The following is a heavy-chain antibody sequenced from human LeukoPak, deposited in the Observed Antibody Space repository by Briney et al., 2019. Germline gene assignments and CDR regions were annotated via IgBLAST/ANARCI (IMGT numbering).Heavy chain of an antibody. CDR3: AKDHDSSGWPTFDY. V-gene: IGHV3-23*01. D-gene: IGHD6-19*01. CDR2: IRGSGDYT. CDR1: GFTFSSYD. J-gene: IGHJ4*02. Sequence: GGSLRLSCAASGFTFSSYDMSWVRQAPGKGLEWVSLIRGSGDYTYYADSVEGRFTISRDNSKNTLYLQMNGLRAEDTAVYYCAKDHDSSGWPTFDYWGQGTLVTASS.